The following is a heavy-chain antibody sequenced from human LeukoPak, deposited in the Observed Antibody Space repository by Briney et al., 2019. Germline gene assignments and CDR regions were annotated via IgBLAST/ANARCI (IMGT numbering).Heavy chain of an antibody. D-gene: IGHD1-26*01. CDR2: ISGSGGST. CDR1: GFTFSSYS. V-gene: IGHV3-23*01. J-gene: IGHJ4*02. CDR3: AKDLGRYRTNLFDY. Sequence: GGSLRLSCAASGFTFSSYSMSWVRQAPGEGLEWVSAISGSGGSTYYADSVKGRFTIARDDAKNKIYLQMNSLRAEDKAVSYCAKDLGRYRTNLFDYWGQGNLVTVSS.